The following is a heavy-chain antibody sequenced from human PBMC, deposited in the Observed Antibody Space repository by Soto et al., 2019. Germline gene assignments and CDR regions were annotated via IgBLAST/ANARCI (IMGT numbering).Heavy chain of an antibody. J-gene: IGHJ6*02. CDR3: AREDYGPGMDV. V-gene: IGHV3-33*01. Sequence: QVQLVESGGGVVQPGRSLRLSCAASGFTFSSYGMHWVRQAPGKGLEWVAVIWYDGSNKYYADSVKGRFTISRDNSKNTLYLQMNSLRAEDTAVYYCAREDYGPGMDVWGQGTTVTVSS. CDR2: IWYDGSNK. D-gene: IGHD4-17*01. CDR1: GFTFSSYG.